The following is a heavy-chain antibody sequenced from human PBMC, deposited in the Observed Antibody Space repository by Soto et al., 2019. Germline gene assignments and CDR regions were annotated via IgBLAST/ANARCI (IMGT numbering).Heavy chain of an antibody. CDR1: GYSFKYYW. V-gene: IGHV5-51*01. CDR3: ARVDSYYHDTSTYSRGYFDL. D-gene: IGHD3-22*01. CDR2: INPGDSET. J-gene: IGHJ2*01. Sequence: ESLKISCKGSGYSFKYYWIGWVRQMSGRGLDWMGIINPGDSETRYSPAFEGQVTISADKSTDTAFLQWRSLKASDTAIYYCARVDSYYHDTSTYSRGYFDLWGRGALVTVSS.